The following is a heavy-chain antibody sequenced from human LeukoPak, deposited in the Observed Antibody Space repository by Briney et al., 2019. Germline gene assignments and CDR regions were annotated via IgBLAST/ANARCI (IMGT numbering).Heavy chain of an antibody. CDR3: ARGLSGIAAQYFDY. D-gene: IGHD6-6*01. CDR2: IYGSGTT. CDR1: GGSISSY. Sequence: PSETLSLTCTVSGGSISSYWSWIRQPAGKGLEWIGRIYGSGTTTYNPSLKSRVSMSIDTSKNQFSLKLSSVTAADTAVYYCARGLSGIAAQYFDYWGQGTLVTVSS. J-gene: IGHJ4*02. V-gene: IGHV4-4*07.